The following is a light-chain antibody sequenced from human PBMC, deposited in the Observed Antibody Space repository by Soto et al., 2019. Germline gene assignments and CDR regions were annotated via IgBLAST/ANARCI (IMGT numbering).Light chain of an antibody. CDR3: QQYGSSPPYT. CDR1: HSVSSIY. J-gene: IGKJ2*01. V-gene: IGKV3-20*01. Sequence: EIVLTQSPGTLSLSPGERATLSCRASHSVSSIYLAWYQQKPGQAPRLLIYGASSRATGIPDRFSGSGSGTDVTLTISRLEPEAFAVYYGQQYGSSPPYTFGQGTKLEIK. CDR2: GAS.